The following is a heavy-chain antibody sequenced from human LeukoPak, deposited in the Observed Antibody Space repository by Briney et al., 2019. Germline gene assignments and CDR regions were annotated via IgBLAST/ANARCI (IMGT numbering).Heavy chain of an antibody. Sequence: SETLSLTCTVSGGSISSYYWSWIRQPPGKGLEWIGYIYYSGSTNYNPSLRSRVTISVDTSKNQFSLKLSSVTAADTAVYYCARCAVMDDDYFDYWGQGTLVTVTS. CDR2: IYYSGST. J-gene: IGHJ4*02. CDR1: GGSISSYY. D-gene: IGHD3-16*01. CDR3: ARCAVMDDDYFDY. V-gene: IGHV4-59*01.